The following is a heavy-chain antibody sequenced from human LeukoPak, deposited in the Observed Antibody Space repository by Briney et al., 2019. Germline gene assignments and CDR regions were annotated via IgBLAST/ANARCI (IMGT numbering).Heavy chain of an antibody. J-gene: IGHJ4*02. CDR2: ISAYNGNT. Sequence: ASVTVSFTASGYTFTSYGISWVRQAPGQGLEWMGWISAYNGNTNYAQKLQGRVTMTTDTSTSTAYMELRSLRSDDTAVYYCASSEMATIDLDYWGQGTLVTVSS. D-gene: IGHD5-24*01. CDR1: GYTFTSYG. CDR3: ASSEMATIDLDY. V-gene: IGHV1-18*01.